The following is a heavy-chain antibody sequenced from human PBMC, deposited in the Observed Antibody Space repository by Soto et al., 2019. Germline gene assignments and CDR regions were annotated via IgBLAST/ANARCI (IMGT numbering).Heavy chain of an antibody. CDR1: GYTFTYRY. D-gene: IGHD2-8*01. CDR2: ITPFNGNT. CDR3: ASHREDIVLMVYSREYYYMDV. Sequence: SVKVSCKASGYTFTYRYLHWVRQAPGQALEWMGWITPFNGNTNYAQKFQDRVTITRDRSMSTAYMELSSLRSEDTAMYYCASHREDIVLMVYSREYYYMDVWGKGTTVTVSS. J-gene: IGHJ6*03. V-gene: IGHV1-45*02.